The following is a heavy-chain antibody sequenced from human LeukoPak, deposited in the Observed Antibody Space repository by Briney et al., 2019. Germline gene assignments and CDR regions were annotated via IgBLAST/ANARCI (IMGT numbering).Heavy chain of an antibody. D-gene: IGHD4-17*01. CDR1: GFTFSSYS. CDR2: ISSSSSYI. Sequence: GGSPRLSCAASGFTFSSYSMNWVRQASGKGLEWVSSISSSSSYIYYADSVKGRFTISRDNAKNSLYLQMNSLRAEDTAVYYCARSTVTTPLDDYWGQGTLVTVSS. CDR3: ARSTVTTPLDDY. V-gene: IGHV3-21*01. J-gene: IGHJ4*02.